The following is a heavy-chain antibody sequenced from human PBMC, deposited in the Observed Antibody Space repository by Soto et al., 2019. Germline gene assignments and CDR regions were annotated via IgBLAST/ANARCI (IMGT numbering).Heavy chain of an antibody. CDR2: IWYDGSNK. Sequence: QVQLVESGGGVVQPGRSLRLSCAASGFTFSSYGMHWVRQAPGKGLEWVAVIWYDGSNKYYADSVKGRFTISRDNSXNXLXXQMNSLRTGETAVYYCARDGIMPLTAYCSGWYCGYLGQGTLVTVSS. D-gene: IGHD6-19*01. V-gene: IGHV3-33*01. J-gene: IGHJ4*02. CDR3: ARDGIMPLTAYCSGWYCGY. CDR1: GFTFSSYG.